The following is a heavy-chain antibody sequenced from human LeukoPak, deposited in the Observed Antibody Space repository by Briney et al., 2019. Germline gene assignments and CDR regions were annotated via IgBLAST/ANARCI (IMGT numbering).Heavy chain of an antibody. CDR2: ISYDGSKR. V-gene: IGHV3-30*04. Sequence: GGSLRLSCAASGFTFNSYSMNWFRQAPGKGLEWMAVISYDGSKRYYADSVKGRFTISRDNSKNTLYLQMDSLRAEDTAVYYCATVQREYYYDSSGIMGNWGQGTLVTVSS. CDR1: GFTFNSYS. CDR3: ATVQREYYYDSSGIMGN. D-gene: IGHD3-22*01. J-gene: IGHJ4*02.